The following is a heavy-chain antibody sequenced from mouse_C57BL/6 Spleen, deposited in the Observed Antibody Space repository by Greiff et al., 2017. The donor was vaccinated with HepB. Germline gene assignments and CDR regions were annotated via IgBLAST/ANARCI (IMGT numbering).Heavy chain of an antibody. Sequence: EVKLMESGPGLVKPSQSLSLTCSVTGYSITSGYYWNWIRQFPGNKLEWMGYISYDGSNNYNPSLKNRISITRDTSKNQFFLKLNSVTTEDTATYYCARGRYSFDYWGQGTTLTVSS. V-gene: IGHV3-6*01. CDR3: ARGRYSFDY. CDR1: GYSITSGYY. J-gene: IGHJ2*01. CDR2: ISYDGSN. D-gene: IGHD1-1*01.